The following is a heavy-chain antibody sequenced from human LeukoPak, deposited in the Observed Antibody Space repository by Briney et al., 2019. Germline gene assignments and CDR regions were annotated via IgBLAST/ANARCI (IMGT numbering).Heavy chain of an antibody. V-gene: IGHV3-23*01. D-gene: IGHD4-17*01. Sequence: GGSLRLSCAASGFTFSSYAMSWVRQAPGKGLEWVSAISGSGGSTYYADSVKSRFTISRYNSKNTLYLQMNSLRAEDTAVYYCATSRYGDYGVYFDYWGQGTLVTVSS. CDR2: ISGSGGST. J-gene: IGHJ4*02. CDR1: GFTFSSYA. CDR3: ATSRYGDYGVYFDY.